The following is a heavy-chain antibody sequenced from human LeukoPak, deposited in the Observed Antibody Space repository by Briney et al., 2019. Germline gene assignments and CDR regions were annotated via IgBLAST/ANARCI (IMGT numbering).Heavy chain of an antibody. Sequence: GASVKVSCKASGYTFTSYGISWVRQAPGQGLEWMGWINDYNGNTKYAQKLQGRVTMTTDTSPSTAYMELTSRRSNDTAVYYCAKGMGYYDSSGPFDYWGQGTLVTVSS. J-gene: IGHJ4*02. CDR1: GYTFTSYG. V-gene: IGHV1-18*01. D-gene: IGHD3-22*01. CDR3: AKGMGYYDSSGPFDY. CDR2: INDYNGNT.